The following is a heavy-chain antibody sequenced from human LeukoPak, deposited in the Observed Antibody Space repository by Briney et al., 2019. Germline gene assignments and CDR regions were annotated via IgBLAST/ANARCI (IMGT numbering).Heavy chain of an antibody. CDR3: AKDGYYYDSSGYYAL. D-gene: IGHD3-22*01. J-gene: IGHJ4*02. CDR2: ISGSGGST. Sequence: PGGSLRLSCAASGFTFSSYAMSWVRQAPGKGLEWVSAISGSGGSTYYADSVKGRFTISRDNSKNTLYLQMSSLRAEDTAVYYCAKDGYYYDSSGYYALWGQGTLVTVSS. V-gene: IGHV3-23*01. CDR1: GFTFSSYA.